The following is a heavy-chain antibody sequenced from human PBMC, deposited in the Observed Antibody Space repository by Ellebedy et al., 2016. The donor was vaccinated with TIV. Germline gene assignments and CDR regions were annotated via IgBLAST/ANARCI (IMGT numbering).Heavy chain of an antibody. CDR3: ARGALGFESGAPCFDY. CDR2: IIPIFGTS. D-gene: IGHD3-10*01. J-gene: IGHJ4*02. Sequence: AASVKVSCKASGGTFSSYAISWVRQAPGQGLEWMGGIIPIFGTSNYGQKFQGRVTFTADESTSTAYMELSSLRSEDTAVYYCARGALGFESGAPCFDYWGQGTLVTVSS. V-gene: IGHV1-69*13. CDR1: GGTFSSYA.